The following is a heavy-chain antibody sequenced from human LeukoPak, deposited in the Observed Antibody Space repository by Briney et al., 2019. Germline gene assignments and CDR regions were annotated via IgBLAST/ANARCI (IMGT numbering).Heavy chain of an antibody. CDR1: GFTFSSYG. V-gene: IGHV3-30*03. Sequence: PGRSLRLSCAASGFTFSSYGMHWVRQAPGKGLEWVAVISYDGSNKYYADSVKGRFTISRDNSKNTLYLQMNSLRAEDTAVYYCAREHRGNSDGHGLDYWGQGTLVTVSS. J-gene: IGHJ4*02. CDR3: AREHRGNSDGHGLDY. CDR2: ISYDGSNK. D-gene: IGHD5-18*01.